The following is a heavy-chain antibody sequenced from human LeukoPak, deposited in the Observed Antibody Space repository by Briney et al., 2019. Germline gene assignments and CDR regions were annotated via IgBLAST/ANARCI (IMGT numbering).Heavy chain of an antibody. D-gene: IGHD1-1*01. CDR1: GGSISSYY. CDR2: IYYSGST. CDR3: ARGYNWNDVIYYYYYMDV. V-gene: IGHV4-59*01. Sequence: PSETLSLTCTVSGGSISSYYWSWIRQPPGKGLEWIGYIYYSGSTNYNPSLKSRVTISVDTSKNQFSLKLSSVTAADTAVYYCARGYNWNDVIYYYYYMDVWGKGTTVTVSS. J-gene: IGHJ6*03.